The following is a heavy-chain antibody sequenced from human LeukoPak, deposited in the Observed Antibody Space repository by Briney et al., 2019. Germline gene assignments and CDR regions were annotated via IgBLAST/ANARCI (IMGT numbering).Heavy chain of an antibody. CDR2: IYPGDSDT. D-gene: IGHD3-16*01. V-gene: IGHV5-51*01. Sequence: GESLKISCKGSGYSFTSCWIGWVRQMPGKGLEWMGIIYPGDSDTRYNPTFQGQVTISADKSISTAYLQWNSLKASDTAMYYCARPRGTGGKYYFDYWGQGTLVTVSS. CDR3: ARPRGTGGKYYFDY. J-gene: IGHJ4*02. CDR1: GYSFTSCW.